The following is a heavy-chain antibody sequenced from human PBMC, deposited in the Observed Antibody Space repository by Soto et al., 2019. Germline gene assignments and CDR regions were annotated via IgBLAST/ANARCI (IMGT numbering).Heavy chain of an antibody. CDR1: GVSISSGGYY. Sequence: QVQLQESGPGLVKPSQTLSLTCTVSGVSISSGGYYWSWIRQHPGKGLEWIGYIYYSGSTYYNPSLKSRVTISVDRSKNQFSLKLSSVTAADTAVYYCARVGRLLPRPFDYWGQGTLVTVSS. J-gene: IGHJ4*02. V-gene: IGHV4-31*03. CDR3: ARVGRLLPRPFDY. D-gene: IGHD3-22*01. CDR2: IYYSGST.